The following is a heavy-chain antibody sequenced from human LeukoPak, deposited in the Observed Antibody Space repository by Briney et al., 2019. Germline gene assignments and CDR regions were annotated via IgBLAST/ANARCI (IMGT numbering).Heavy chain of an antibody. V-gene: IGHV3-7*01. CDR3: AREGREFAYCSGSTCYSSGPIDS. CDR1: GFTFSSFW. CDR2: IKRDGSEK. Sequence: PGGSLRLSCAASGFTFSSFWMTWVRQAPGKGLEWVATIKRDGSEKYYVDSVEGRFTISRDNAKNSLYLQMNSLRAEETAVYYCAREGREFAYCSGSTCYSSGPIDSWGQGTLVTVSS. D-gene: IGHD2-2*02. J-gene: IGHJ4*02.